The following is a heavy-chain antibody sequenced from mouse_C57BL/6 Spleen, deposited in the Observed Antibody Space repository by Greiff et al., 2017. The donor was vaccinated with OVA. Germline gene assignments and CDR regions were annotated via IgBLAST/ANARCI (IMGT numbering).Heavy chain of an antibody. J-gene: IGHJ1*03. Sequence: QVQLKQPGAELVKPGASVKLSCKASGYTFTSYWMHWVKQRPGQGLEWIGMIHPNSGSTNYNEKFKSKATLTVDKSSSTAYMQLSSLTSEDSAVYYCASGTMVRAAFDVWGTGTTVTVSS. D-gene: IGHD2-2*01. CDR1: GYTFTSYW. CDR2: IHPNSGST. CDR3: ASGTMVRAAFDV. V-gene: IGHV1-64*01.